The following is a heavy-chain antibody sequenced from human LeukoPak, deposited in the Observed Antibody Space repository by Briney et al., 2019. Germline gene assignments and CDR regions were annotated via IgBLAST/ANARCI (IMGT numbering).Heavy chain of an antibody. V-gene: IGHV4-59*01. Sequence: SETLSLTCTVSGGSISSYYWSWIRQPPGKGLEWIGYIYYSGSTNYNPSLKSRVTISEDTSKNQFSLKLSSVTAADTAVYYCARAVVGYRPYYYYYMDVWGKGTTVTVSS. CDR3: ARAVVGYRPYYYYYMDV. J-gene: IGHJ6*03. CDR2: IYYSGST. CDR1: GGSISSYY. D-gene: IGHD5-12*01.